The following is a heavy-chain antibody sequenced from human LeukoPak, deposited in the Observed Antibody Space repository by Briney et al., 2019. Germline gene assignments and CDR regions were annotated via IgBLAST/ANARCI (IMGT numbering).Heavy chain of an antibody. CDR3: ARTCTPFGYDDAFEI. V-gene: IGHV4-39*07. J-gene: IGHJ3*02. Sequence: PSETLSLTCTVSGGSISSSSYYWGWIRQPPGKGLEWIGGIYYSGSTYYNPSLKSRVTISVDTSKNQFSLKLSSVTAADTAVYYCARTCTPFGYDDAFEIWGQGTLVTVSS. CDR1: GGSISSSSYY. D-gene: IGHD5-18*01. CDR2: IYYSGST.